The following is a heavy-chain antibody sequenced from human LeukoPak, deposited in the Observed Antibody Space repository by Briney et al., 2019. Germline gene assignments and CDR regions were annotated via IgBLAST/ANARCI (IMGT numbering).Heavy chain of an antibody. V-gene: IGHV1-46*01. Sequence: ASVKVSCMASGYTFTSYYMHWVRQAPGQGLEWMRIINPSGGSTSYAQKFQGRVTLTRDTSTSTVYMELSSLRSEDTAVYYCARVGGDYVFDYWGQGTLVTVSS. D-gene: IGHD4-17*01. CDR2: INPSGGST. CDR3: ARVGGDYVFDY. J-gene: IGHJ4*02. CDR1: GYTFTSYY.